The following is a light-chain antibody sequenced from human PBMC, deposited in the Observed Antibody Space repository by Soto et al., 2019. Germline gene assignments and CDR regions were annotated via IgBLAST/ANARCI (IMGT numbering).Light chain of an antibody. CDR1: QSVSSSY. V-gene: IGKV3-20*01. CDR3: QQYGSSPFN. CDR2: GAS. J-gene: IGKJ3*01. Sequence: EIVMTHSPATLSVSPWERATLSCRASQSVSSSYLAWYQQKPGQAPRLLIYGASSRATGIPDRFSGSGSGTDFTLTISRLEPEDFAVYYCQQYGSSPFNFGPGTKVDIK.